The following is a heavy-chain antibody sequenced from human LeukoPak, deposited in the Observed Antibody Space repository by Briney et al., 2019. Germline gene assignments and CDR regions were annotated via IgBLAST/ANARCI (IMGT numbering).Heavy chain of an antibody. CDR2: FDPEDGET. CDR1: GYTLTELS. CDR3: ATGPMVLYYFDY. V-gene: IGHV1-24*01. Sequence: ASVKVSCKVSGYTLTELSMHWVRQAPGKGLEWMGGFDPEDGETIYAQKFQGRVTMTEDTSTDTAYMELSSLRSEDTAVYYCATGPMVLYYFDYWGLGTLVTVSS. D-gene: IGHD3-10*01. J-gene: IGHJ4*02.